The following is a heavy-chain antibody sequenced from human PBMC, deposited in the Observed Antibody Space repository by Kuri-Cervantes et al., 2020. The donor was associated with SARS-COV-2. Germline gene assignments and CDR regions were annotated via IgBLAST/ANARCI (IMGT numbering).Heavy chain of an antibody. D-gene: IGHD1-26*01. Sequence: GSLRLSCTVSGGSISGSGYYWAWIRRPPGKGLEWIGHIHYRETTYYNPSLKSRATISVDTSKNQFSLKLNSVTAADTAVYSCARWPPGSYRPHDAFDVWGQGTMVTVSS. J-gene: IGHJ3*01. CDR2: IHYRETT. V-gene: IGHV4-39*01. CDR1: GGSISGSGYY. CDR3: ARWPPGSYRPHDAFDV.